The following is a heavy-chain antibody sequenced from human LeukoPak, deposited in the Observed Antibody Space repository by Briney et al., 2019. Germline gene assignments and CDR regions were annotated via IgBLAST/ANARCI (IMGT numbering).Heavy chain of an antibody. Sequence: SETLSLTCTVSGGSISSGSYYWSWIRQPAGKGLEWIGRIYTSGSTNYNPSLKSRVTISVDTSKNQFSLKLSSVTAADTAVYYCARDLSSSSSWYPTNWFDPWGQGTLVTVSS. V-gene: IGHV4-61*02. D-gene: IGHD6-13*01. CDR1: GGSISSGSYY. CDR3: ARDLSSSSSWYPTNWFDP. CDR2: IYTSGST. J-gene: IGHJ5*02.